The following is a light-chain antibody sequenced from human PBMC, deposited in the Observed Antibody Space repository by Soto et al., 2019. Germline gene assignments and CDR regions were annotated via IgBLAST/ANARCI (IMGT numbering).Light chain of an antibody. J-gene: IGLJ2*01. CDR2: LISDGSH. CDR1: SGHSSYA. CDR3: KTLDTVARLV. V-gene: IGLV4-69*01. Sequence: QLVLTQSPSASASLGASVKLTCTLSSGHSSYAIAWHQQQPEKGHRYLMKLISDGSHSKGDGIPDRFSGSSSGDERYLTISSHHSEDEADDYCKTLDTVARLVFGGGTKLTVL.